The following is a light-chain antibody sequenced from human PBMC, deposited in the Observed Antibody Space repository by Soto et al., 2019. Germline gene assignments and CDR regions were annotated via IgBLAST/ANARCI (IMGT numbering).Light chain of an antibody. CDR2: GVS. V-gene: IGLV2-14*01. CDR3: SSHTTSSALQV. J-gene: IGLJ1*01. Sequence: QSVLTQPASVSGSPGQSITISCTGTISDFVIYNYVSWYQQHPGKAPKLMLYGVSNRPSGVSNRFSGSKSGNTASLTISGLQAGDEADYYCSSHTTSSALQVFGTGTKVTVL. CDR1: ISDFVIYNY.